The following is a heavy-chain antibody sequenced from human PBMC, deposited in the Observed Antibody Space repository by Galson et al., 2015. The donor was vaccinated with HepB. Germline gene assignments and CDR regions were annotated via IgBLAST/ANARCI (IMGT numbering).Heavy chain of an antibody. D-gene: IGHD3-10*01. CDR1: GYTFTGHS. J-gene: IGHJ3*02. CDR2: INPNSGGT. V-gene: IGHV1-2*06. CDR3: ARDGETKTHAFDI. Sequence: SVKVSCKASGYTFTGHSMHWVRQAPGQGLEWMGRINPNSGGTNFAQKFQGRVTMTRDTSISTAYMELSRLRSDDAAVYYCARDGETKTHAFDIWGQGTMVTVSS.